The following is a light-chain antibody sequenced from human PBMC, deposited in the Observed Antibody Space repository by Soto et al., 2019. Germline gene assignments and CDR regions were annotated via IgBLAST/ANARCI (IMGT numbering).Light chain of an antibody. V-gene: IGKV3-15*01. Sequence: EIVMTQSPATLSVSPGGRATLSCRASQSITSNLAWYQQKPGQAPRLLIYTASTRATDIPARFSGSGSGTEFTLPISSLQSEDFAVYYCQQYNNWPRTFGQGTKVEI. J-gene: IGKJ1*01. CDR2: TAS. CDR1: QSITSN. CDR3: QQYNNWPRT.